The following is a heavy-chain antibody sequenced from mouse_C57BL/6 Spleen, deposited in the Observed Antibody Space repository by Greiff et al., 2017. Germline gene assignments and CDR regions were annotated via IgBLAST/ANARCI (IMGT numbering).Heavy chain of an antibody. V-gene: IGHV1-82*01. CDR1: GFAFSNSW. CDR3: ARGLYDYDGGGDVDY. CDR2: IYPGDGDT. J-gene: IGHJ4*01. D-gene: IGHD2-4*01. Sequence: VQLQQSGPELVKPGASVKISCTASGFAFSNSWMNWVKQRPGKGLEWIGRIYPGDGDTKYNGKFQGKATMTADTSSSTAYMQLSSLTSEDSAVSSGARGLYDYDGGGDVDYWGQGTSVTVSA.